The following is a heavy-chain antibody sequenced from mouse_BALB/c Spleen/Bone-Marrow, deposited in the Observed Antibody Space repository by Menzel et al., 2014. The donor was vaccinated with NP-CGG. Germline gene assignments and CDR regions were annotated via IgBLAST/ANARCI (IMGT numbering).Heavy chain of an antibody. J-gene: IGHJ1*01. CDR3: ARAGNYYGDYYWYFDV. Sequence: QVQLQQPGPALVKPGALVKISCKASGYTFTSYDINWVKQRPGQGLEWIGWIYPGDGSTKYNEKFKGKATLTADKSSSTAYMQLSSLTSENSEVYFCARAGNYYGDYYWYFDVWGAGTTVTVSS. CDR2: IYPGDGST. V-gene: IGHV1S56*01. D-gene: IGHD2-13*01. CDR1: GYTFTSYD.